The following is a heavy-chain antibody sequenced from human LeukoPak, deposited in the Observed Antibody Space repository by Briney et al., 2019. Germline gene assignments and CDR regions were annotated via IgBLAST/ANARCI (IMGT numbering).Heavy chain of an antibody. CDR2: ISGSGDST. CDR3: TWGGSGYYAY. Sequence: GGSLRLSCAASGFTFSSHAMTWVRQAPGEGLEWVSLISGSGDSTYYADSVKGRFTISRDNSKNTLCLQVNSLTVDDTAVYYCTWGGSGYYAYWGQGTLVTVSS. J-gene: IGHJ4*02. CDR1: GFTFSSHA. D-gene: IGHD3-3*01. V-gene: IGHV3-23*01.